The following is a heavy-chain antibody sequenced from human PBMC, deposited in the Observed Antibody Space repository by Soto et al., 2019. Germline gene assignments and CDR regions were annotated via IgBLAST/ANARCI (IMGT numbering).Heavy chain of an antibody. CDR1: VYGFTVYH. CDR2: VDPNSGGT. D-gene: IGHD1-26*01. Sequence: PLKVYRTPAVYGFTVYHIHCRRQAPGQGLEWMGWVDPNSGGTRDAQNFQGRVTMTRDTSTSTVYMELNWLRSDDTALYYGARDNYSPLEYWRHGTLVTVSS. CDR3: ARDNYSPLEY. J-gene: IGHJ4*01. V-gene: IGHV1-2*02.